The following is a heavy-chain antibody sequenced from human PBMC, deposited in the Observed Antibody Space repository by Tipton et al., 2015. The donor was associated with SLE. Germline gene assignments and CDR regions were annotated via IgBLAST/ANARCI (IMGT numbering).Heavy chain of an antibody. CDR1: GGSFSGYY. V-gene: IGHV4-34*01. CDR3: ARGVRGLSDY. D-gene: IGHD3-10*01. Sequence: LRLSCAVYGGSFSGYYWSWIRQPPGKGLEWIGEINHSGSTNYNPSLKSRVTISVDTSKNQFSLKLSSVTAADTAVYYCARGVRGLSDYWDQGTLVTVSS. J-gene: IGHJ4*02. CDR2: INHSGST.